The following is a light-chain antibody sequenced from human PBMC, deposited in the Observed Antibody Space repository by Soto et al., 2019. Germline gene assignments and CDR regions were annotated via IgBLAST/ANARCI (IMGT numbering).Light chain of an antibody. CDR3: QQFHSYPPT. J-gene: IGKJ4*01. CDR2: DAS. V-gene: IGKV1-13*02. CDR1: QGISSA. Sequence: AIQLTQSPSSLSASVGDRVTITCRASQGISSALAWYQQIPGKAPKLLMYDASSLESGFPSRFSGSGSGPDFTLTISSLQPEDFATYYCQQFHSYPPTFGGGTKVEIK.